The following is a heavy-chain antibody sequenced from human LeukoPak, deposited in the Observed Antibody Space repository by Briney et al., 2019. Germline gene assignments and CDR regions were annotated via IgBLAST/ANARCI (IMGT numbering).Heavy chain of an antibody. J-gene: IGHJ4*02. V-gene: IGHV3-11*04. D-gene: IGHD3-22*01. CDR3: ATDSSGYYPKYYFDY. CDR1: GFTFSDYY. Sequence: GGSLRLSCAASGFTFSDYYMSWIRQAPGKGLEWVSYISSSGSAIYYADSVKGRFTISRDNSKNTLYLQMNSLRAEDTAVYYCATDSSGYYPKYYFDYWGQGTLVTVSS. CDR2: ISSSGSAI.